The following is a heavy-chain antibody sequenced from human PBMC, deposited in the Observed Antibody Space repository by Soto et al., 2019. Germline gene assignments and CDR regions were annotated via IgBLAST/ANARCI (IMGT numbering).Heavy chain of an antibody. CDR1: GDTFNSYG. CDR3: ADGPAYSSGWHGTYYYYGLDV. Sequence: QVHLVQSGAEVRRPGSSVKVSCKASGDTFNSYGIHWVRQAPGQGLDGMGGIIPVFGSTNYAPKFQGRVTCVADDSTSTFNMEVTSLTSEDTAVYYCADGPAYSSGWHGTYYYYGLDVWGQGTTVTVSS. J-gene: IGHJ6*02. V-gene: IGHV1-69*01. CDR2: IIPVFGST. D-gene: IGHD6-19*01.